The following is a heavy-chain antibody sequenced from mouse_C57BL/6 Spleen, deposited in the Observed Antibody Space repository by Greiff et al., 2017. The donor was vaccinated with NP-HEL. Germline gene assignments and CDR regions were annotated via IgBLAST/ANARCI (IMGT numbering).Heavy chain of an antibody. CDR1: GYTFTSYW. D-gene: IGHD1-1*01. V-gene: IGHV1-61*01. J-gene: IGHJ4*01. CDR2: IYPSDSET. CDR3: ARLGEFYYYGSSYGAMDD. Sequence: QVQLQQSGAELVRPGSSVKLSCKASGYTFTSYWMDWVKQRPGQGLEWIGNIYPSDSETHYNQKFKDKATLTVDKSSSTAYMQLSSLTSEDSAVYYCARLGEFYYYGSSYGAMDDWGQGTSVTVSS.